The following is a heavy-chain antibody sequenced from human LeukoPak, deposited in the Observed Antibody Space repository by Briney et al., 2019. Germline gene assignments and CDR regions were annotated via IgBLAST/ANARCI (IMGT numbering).Heavy chain of an antibody. CDR2: IIPIFGIA. Sequence: ASVKVSCKASGGTFSSYAISWVRQAPGQGLEWMGRIIPIFGIANYAQKFQGRVTITADKSTSTAYMELSSLRSEDTAVYYCARADGYHSLAPFDYWGQGTLVTVSS. D-gene: IGHD5-18*01. CDR3: ARADGYHSLAPFDY. V-gene: IGHV1-69*04. J-gene: IGHJ4*02. CDR1: GGTFSSYA.